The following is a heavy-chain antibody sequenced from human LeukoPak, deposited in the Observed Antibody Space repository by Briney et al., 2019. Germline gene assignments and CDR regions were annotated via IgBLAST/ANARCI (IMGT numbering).Heavy chain of an antibody. V-gene: IGHV3-23*01. CDR1: AFTFSSYA. CDR3: AKGIYYVSGSYPYYFDY. CDR2: ISAGGGTR. D-gene: IGHD3-10*01. Sequence: PGGSLGLSCAASAFTFSSYAMTWVRQAPGKGLEWVSAISAGGGTRYYADSVKGRFTISRDNSKNTLSIQKNSLRAEDTAVYYCAKGIYYVSGSYPYYFDYWGQGTLVTVSS. J-gene: IGHJ4*02.